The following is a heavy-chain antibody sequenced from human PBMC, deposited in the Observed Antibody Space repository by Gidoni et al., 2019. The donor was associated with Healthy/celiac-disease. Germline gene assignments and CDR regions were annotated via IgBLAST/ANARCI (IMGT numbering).Heavy chain of an antibody. CDR3: ARTQGMWVDAFDI. CDR2: ISSSSSYI. Sequence: EVQLVESGGGLVKPGGSRRLSCAASGFTFISYSMHWVRQAPGKGLEWVSSISSSSSYIYYADSVKGRFTISRDNAKNSLYLQMNSLRAEDTAVYYCARTQGMWVDAFDIWGQGTMVTVSS. V-gene: IGHV3-21*01. D-gene: IGHD1-26*01. J-gene: IGHJ3*02. CDR1: GFTFISYS.